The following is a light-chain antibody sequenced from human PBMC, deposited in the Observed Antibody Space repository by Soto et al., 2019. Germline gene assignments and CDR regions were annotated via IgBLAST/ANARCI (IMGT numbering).Light chain of an antibody. J-gene: IGKJ5*01. V-gene: IGKV3-15*01. CDR2: GSS. CDR1: QLFSSN. CDR3: QQYNDWPQT. Sequence: EIVMTQSPATLSVSQGESVTLSCRASQLFSSNLAWYQRRPGQAPGLLIYGSSTRATGVPPRFSGSASGTEFTLTISSLQSEDFGVYYCQQYNDWPQTLGQGTRLETK.